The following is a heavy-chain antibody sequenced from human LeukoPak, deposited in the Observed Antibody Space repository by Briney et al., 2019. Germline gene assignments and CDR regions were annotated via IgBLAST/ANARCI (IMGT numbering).Heavy chain of an antibody. D-gene: IGHD6-19*01. CDR3: ARVPYFQWNYYYYYMDV. CDR1: GGSLSSSNW. CDR2: IYHGGNT. J-gene: IGHJ6*03. Sequence: PSGTLSLTRAVSGGSLSSSNWWSWVRQSPGKGLEWIGEIYHGGNTNYKPSLKSRVTISVDTSKNQFSLKLSSVTAADTAVYYCARVPYFQWNYYYYYMDVWGKGTTVTVSS. V-gene: IGHV4-4*02.